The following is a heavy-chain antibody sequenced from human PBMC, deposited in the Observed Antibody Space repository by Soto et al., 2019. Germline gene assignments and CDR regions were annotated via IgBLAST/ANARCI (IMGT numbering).Heavy chain of an antibody. CDR1: GFTFSSYG. CDR2: ISYDGSNK. CDR3: AKAKADRPELEGFGDY. Sequence: QVQLVESGGGVVQPGRSLRLSCAASGFTFSSYGMHWVRQAPGKGLEWVAVISYDGSNKYYADSVKGRFTISRDNSKNTLYLQMNSLRAEDTGVYYCAKAKADRPELEGFGDYWGQGTLVTVFS. D-gene: IGHD6-6*01. V-gene: IGHV3-30*18. J-gene: IGHJ4*02.